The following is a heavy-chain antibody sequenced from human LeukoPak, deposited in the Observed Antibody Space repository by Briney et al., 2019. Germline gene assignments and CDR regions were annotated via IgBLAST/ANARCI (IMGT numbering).Heavy chain of an antibody. D-gene: IGHD3-3*01. J-gene: IGHJ5*02. CDR2: IYYSGTT. CDR1: GGSTSSYY. CDR3: ASTRWGYYDFWSGSSPYNWFDP. Sequence: SETLSLTCTVSGGSTSSYYWSWIRQPPGKGLEWVGYIYYSGTTKYNPSLKSRVSISVDTSKNQFSLKLSSVTAADTAVYYCASTRWGYYDFWSGSSPYNWFDPWGQGTLVTVSS. V-gene: IGHV4-59*08.